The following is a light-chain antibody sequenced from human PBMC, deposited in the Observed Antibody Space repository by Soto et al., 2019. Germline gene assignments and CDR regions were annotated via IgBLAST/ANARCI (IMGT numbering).Light chain of an antibody. CDR2: KAS. V-gene: IGKV1-5*03. J-gene: IGKJ1*01. CDR1: QSISIW. CDR3: QQYSTYTPRT. Sequence: DIQMTQSRYTLSASVGERVTLTCLASQSISIWLAWYQQKPGKAPKILIYKASSLESGVPSRFSGSGSGTEFTLTISSLQPDDFATYYCQQYSTYTPRTFGQGTKVDI.